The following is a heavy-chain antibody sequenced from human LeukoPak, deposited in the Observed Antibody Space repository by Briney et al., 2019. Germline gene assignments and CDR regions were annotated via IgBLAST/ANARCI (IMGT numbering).Heavy chain of an antibody. V-gene: IGHV4-59*01. D-gene: IGHD2-21*02. Sequence: SETLSLTCTVSGGSISSYYWSWIRQPPGKGLEWVGYIYYSGSTNYNPSLKSRVTISVDTSKNQFSLKLSSVTAADTAVYYCARDDRRTRCDYYFDHWGQGTLVTVSS. J-gene: IGHJ4*02. CDR1: GGSISSYY. CDR2: IYYSGST. CDR3: ARDDRRTRCDYYFDH.